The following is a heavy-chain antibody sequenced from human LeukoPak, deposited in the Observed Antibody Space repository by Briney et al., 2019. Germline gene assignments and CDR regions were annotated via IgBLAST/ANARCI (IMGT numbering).Heavy chain of an antibody. V-gene: IGHV3-33*03. CDR2: IWYDGGKK. J-gene: IGHJ3*01. D-gene: IGHD4-11*01. CDR1: GFPFSRYG. Sequence: QPGRSLRLSCDASGFPFSRYGMHWVRQAPGKGLEWVAVIWYDGGKKVYADSVRGRFSISRDNSKNTLFLQMDTLRVEDTGVYYCTTYSAFDVWGQGTMVTVSS. CDR3: TTYSAFDV.